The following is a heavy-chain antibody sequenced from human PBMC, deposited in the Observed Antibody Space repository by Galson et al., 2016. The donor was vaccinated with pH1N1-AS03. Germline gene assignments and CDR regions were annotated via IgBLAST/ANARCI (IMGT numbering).Heavy chain of an antibody. CDR2: VYSPGRS. Sequence: LSLTCTVSHGSVSNHYWTWIRQPPGKGLEWIGHVYSPGRSKYNPSLKSRVTLSLDTTTNQFSLKMTSVTPADTAIYYCARMTYNDFLDSWGQGRPVTVSS. D-gene: IGHD1-14*01. CDR3: ARMTYNDFLDS. CDR1: HGSVSNHY. J-gene: IGHJ4*02. V-gene: IGHV4-59*02.